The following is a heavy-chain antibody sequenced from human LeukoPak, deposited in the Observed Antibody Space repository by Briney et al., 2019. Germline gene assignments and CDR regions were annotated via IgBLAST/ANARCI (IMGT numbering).Heavy chain of an antibody. J-gene: IGHJ4*02. V-gene: IGHV3-21*01. Sequence: GGSLRLSCAASGFTFSSYSMNWVRQAPGKGLEWVSSISSSSSYIYYADSVKGRFTISRDNAKNSLYLQMNSLRAEDTAVYYCARDRSDPTIFGVVIDYWGQGTLVTVSS. CDR2: ISSSSSYI. CDR1: GFTFSSYS. D-gene: IGHD3-3*01. CDR3: ARDRSDPTIFGVVIDY.